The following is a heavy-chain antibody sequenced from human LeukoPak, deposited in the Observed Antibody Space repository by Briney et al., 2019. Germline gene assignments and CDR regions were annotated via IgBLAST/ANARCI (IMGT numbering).Heavy chain of an antibody. CDR3: ARAHNWKYGSFDF. D-gene: IGHD1-7*01. CDR1: GFTFSSYS. Sequence: GGSLRLSCAASGFTFSSYSMNWVRQAPGKGLEWVSCISSSSSYIYYADSVKGRFTISRDNAKNSLYLQMNSLRAEDTAVYYCARAHNWKYGSFDFWGQGTLVTVSS. V-gene: IGHV3-21*01. J-gene: IGHJ4*02. CDR2: ISSSSSYI.